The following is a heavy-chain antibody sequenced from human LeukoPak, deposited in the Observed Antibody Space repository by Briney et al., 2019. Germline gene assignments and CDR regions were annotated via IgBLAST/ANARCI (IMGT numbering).Heavy chain of an antibody. CDR1: GESFSDYY. D-gene: IGHD5-12*01. J-gene: IGHJ2*01. CDR3: ARHSDYVRDIDL. Sequence: SETLSLTCAVYGESFSDYYWTWIRQPPGKGLEWIGEINHSGSTNYNPSLKSRVTISVDTSKNQFSLKLSSVTAADTALYYCARHSDYVRDIDLWGRGTLVTVSS. CDR2: INHSGST. V-gene: IGHV4-34*01.